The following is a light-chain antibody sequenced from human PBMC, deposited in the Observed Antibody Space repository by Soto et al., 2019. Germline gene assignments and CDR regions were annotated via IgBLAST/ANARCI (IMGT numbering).Light chain of an antibody. CDR3: LQYNSYWT. V-gene: IGKV1-5*03. CDR2: KAS. J-gene: IGKJ1*01. Sequence: DIQMTQSPSTLSASVGDRVTITCRASQSIRSWLAWYQQKPGRAPKLLIYKASSLESGVPSRFSGSGSGTEFTLTISSLLPDDFATYNCLQYNSYWTFGQGTKV. CDR1: QSIRSW.